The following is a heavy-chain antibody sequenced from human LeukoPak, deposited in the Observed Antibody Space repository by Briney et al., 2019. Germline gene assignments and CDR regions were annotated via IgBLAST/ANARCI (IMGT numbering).Heavy chain of an antibody. CDR3: ARAGASRRYYFDY. J-gene: IGHJ4*02. V-gene: IGHV3-7*01. CDR1: GFTFSSYW. CDR2: IKQDGSEK. D-gene: IGHD1-26*01. Sequence: PGGSLRLSCAASGFTFSSYWMSWVRQAPGKGLEWVANIKQDGSEKYYVDSVKGRFTISRDNAKNSLYLQMNSLRAEDTAVYFCARAGASRRYYFDYWGQGTLVTVSS.